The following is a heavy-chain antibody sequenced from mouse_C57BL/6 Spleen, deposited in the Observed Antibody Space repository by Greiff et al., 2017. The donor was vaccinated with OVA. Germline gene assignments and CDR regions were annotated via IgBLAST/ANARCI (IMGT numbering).Heavy chain of an antibody. J-gene: IGHJ4*01. Sequence: QVQLQQPGAELVKPGASVKLSCKASGYTFTSYWMQWVKQRPGQGLEWIGEIDPSDSYTNYNQKFKGKATLTVDTSSSTAYMQLSSLTSEDSAVYYCARFTTVNAMDYWGQGTSVTVSS. CDR3: ARFTTVNAMDY. V-gene: IGHV1-50*01. CDR2: IDPSDSYT. CDR1: GYTFTSYW. D-gene: IGHD1-1*01.